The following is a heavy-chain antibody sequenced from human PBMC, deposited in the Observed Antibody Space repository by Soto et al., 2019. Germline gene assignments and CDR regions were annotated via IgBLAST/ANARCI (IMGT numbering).Heavy chain of an antibody. D-gene: IGHD2-2*01. J-gene: IGHJ6*02. CDR2: IIPIFGTA. CDR1: GGTFSSYA. CDR3: ASIVVVPAALRNYYGMDV. V-gene: IGHV1-69*06. Sequence: SVKVSCKASGGTFSSYAISWVRQAPGQGLEWMGGIIPIFGTANYAQKFQGRVTITADKSTSTAYMELSSLRSEDTAVYYCASIVVVPAALRNYYGMDVWGQGTTVT.